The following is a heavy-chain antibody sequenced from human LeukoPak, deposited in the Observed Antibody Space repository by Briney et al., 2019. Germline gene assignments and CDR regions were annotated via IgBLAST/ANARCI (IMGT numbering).Heavy chain of an antibody. Sequence: ASVKVSCKASGYTFTSYGISWVRQAPGQGLEWMGWISAYNGNTNYAQKLQGRVTMTTDTSTSTAYMELSSPRSEDTAVYYCARSTAYYFDSGGYLLGYWGQGTLVTVSS. CDR2: ISAYNGNT. D-gene: IGHD3-22*01. CDR1: GYTFTSYG. J-gene: IGHJ4*02. V-gene: IGHV1-18*01. CDR3: ARSTAYYFDSGGYLLGY.